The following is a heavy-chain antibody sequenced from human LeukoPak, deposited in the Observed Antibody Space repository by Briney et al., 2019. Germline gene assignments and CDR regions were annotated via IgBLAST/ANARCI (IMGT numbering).Heavy chain of an antibody. D-gene: IGHD2-2*01. CDR2: IKSKTDGGTT. Sequence: GGSLRLSCAASGFTFSNAWMNWVRQAPGKGLEWVGRIKSKTDGGTTDYAAPVNGRFTISRDDSKNTLYLQMNSLKTEDTAVYYCTTDPIPIVVVPAASAEYFQHWGQGTLVTVSS. J-gene: IGHJ1*01. V-gene: IGHV3-15*07. CDR3: TTDPIPIVVVPAASAEYFQH. CDR1: GFTFSNAW.